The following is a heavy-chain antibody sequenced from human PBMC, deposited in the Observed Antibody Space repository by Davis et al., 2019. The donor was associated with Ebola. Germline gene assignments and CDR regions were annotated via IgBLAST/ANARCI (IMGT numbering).Heavy chain of an antibody. CDR1: GVSISSDYY. D-gene: IGHD2-2*01. Sequence: PSETLSLTCTVSGVSISSDYYWSWIRQPPGKGLEWIAYIHYSGSTAYNPSLKSRVTMSVDTSNNQFSLNLRSVTAADTAVYYCASLMPPPVDWGQGTLVTVSS. J-gene: IGHJ4*02. CDR2: IHYSGST. V-gene: IGHV4-61*01. CDR3: ASLMPPPVD.